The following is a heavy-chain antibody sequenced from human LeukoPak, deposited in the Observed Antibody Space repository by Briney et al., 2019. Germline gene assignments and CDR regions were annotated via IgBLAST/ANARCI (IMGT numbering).Heavy chain of an antibody. V-gene: IGHV4-59*08. CDR1: GGSISSYY. J-gene: IGHJ4*02. Sequence: SETLSLTCTVSGGSISSYYWSWIRQPPGKGLEWIGYIYYSGSTNYNPSLKSRVTISVDTSKNQFSLMLSSVTAADTAVYYCARGRLGGHFDYWGQGTLVTVSS. CDR3: ARGRLGGHFDY. CDR2: IYYSGST.